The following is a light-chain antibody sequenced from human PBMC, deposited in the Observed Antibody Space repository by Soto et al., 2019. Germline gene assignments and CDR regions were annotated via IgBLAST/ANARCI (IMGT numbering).Light chain of an antibody. CDR3: SSYISTNSWY. CDR1: SSDVGYYNR. CDR2: DVN. J-gene: IGLJ2*01. Sequence: QSALTQPPSVSGSPGQSVTISCTGTSSDVGYYNRVSWYQQPPGTAPKLVIYDVNNRPSGVPDRFSGSKSGNTASLTISGLQAEDEADYYCSSYISTNSWYFGGGTKVTVL. V-gene: IGLV2-18*02.